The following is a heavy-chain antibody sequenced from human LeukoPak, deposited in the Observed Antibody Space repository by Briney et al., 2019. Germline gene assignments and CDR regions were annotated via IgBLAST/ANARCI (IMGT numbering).Heavy chain of an antibody. CDR3: ARAEEGSYYFDY. J-gene: IGHJ4*02. D-gene: IGHD1-26*01. CDR1: GGSISSYY. V-gene: IGHV4-4*07. CDR2: IYTSGST. Sequence: RTSETLSLTCTVSGGSISSYYWSWIRKPAGKGLEWIGRIYTSGSTNYNPSLKSRVTMSLDTSKNQFSLKLSSVTAADTAIYYCARAEEGSYYFDYWGQGTLVTVSS.